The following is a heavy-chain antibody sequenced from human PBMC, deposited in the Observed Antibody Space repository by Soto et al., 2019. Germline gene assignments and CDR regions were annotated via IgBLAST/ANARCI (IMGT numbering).Heavy chain of an antibody. V-gene: IGHV4-61*01. CDR3: ARGLNYYDSSGYYFIQYYYYYYGMDV. CDR2: IYYSGST. Sequence: PSETLSLTCTVSGGSVSSGSYYWSRIRQPPGKGLGCIGYIYYSGSTNYNPSLKSRVTISVDTSKNQFSLKLSSVTAADAAVYYCARGLNYYDSSGYYFIQYYYYYYGMDVWGQGTTVTVSS. CDR1: GGSVSSGSYY. D-gene: IGHD3-22*01. J-gene: IGHJ6*02.